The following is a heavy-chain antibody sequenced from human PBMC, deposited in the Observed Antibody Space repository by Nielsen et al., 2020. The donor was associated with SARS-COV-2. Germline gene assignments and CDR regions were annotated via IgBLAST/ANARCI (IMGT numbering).Heavy chain of an antibody. Sequence: GESLKISCKGSGYSFTSYWIGWVRQMPGKGLEWMGIIYPGDSDTRYSPSFQGQVTISADKSISTAYLQWSSLKASDTAMYYCARAAMVRGVNFAFDIWGQGTMVTVSS. V-gene: IGHV5-51*01. CDR1: GYSFTSYW. D-gene: IGHD3-10*01. CDR3: ARAAMVRGVNFAFDI. J-gene: IGHJ3*02. CDR2: IYPGDSDT.